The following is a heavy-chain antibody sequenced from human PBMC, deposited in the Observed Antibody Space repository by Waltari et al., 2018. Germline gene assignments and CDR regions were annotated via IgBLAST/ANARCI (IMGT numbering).Heavy chain of an antibody. V-gene: IGHV3-21*01. J-gene: IGHJ4*02. CDR1: GFTSRTFA. Sequence: EVQLVESGGGLVTPGGSLSLPCAASGFTSRTFAINWVRQAPGKGLEWVSSISSTSSYIYYADSVKGRFTISRDNAKNSLYLQMNSLRADDTAVYYCARVGAIISLDYWGQGTLVTVSS. D-gene: IGHD3-16*01. CDR3: ARVGAIISLDY. CDR2: ISSTSSYI.